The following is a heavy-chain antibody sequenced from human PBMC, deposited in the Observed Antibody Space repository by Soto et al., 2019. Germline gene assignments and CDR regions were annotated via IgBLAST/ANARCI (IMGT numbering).Heavy chain of an antibody. V-gene: IGHV4-39*07. Sequence: SNALPLTCTVSGGSSSINSYYSGGIRQPPGKGLEWIGSIYYSGRTYYNPSLKSRVTISVDTSKNQFSLTLSSVTAGDTAVYYCARGGRVWLGGLIAYGGQG. CDR1: GGSSSINSYY. CDR2: IYYSGRT. D-gene: IGHD3-16*01. J-gene: IGHJ4*01. CDR3: ARGGRVWLGGLIAY.